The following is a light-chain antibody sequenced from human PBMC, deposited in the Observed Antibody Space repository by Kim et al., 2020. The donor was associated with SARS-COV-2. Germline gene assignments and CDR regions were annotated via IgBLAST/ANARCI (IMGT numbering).Light chain of an antibody. Sequence: SVSPGQTASITCSGDKLGDKYACWYQQKPGQSPVLVIYQDSKRPSGIPGRFSGSNSGNTATLTISGTQAMDEADYYCQAWDSSKGVFGGGTQLTVL. J-gene: IGLJ3*02. V-gene: IGLV3-1*01. CDR1: KLGDKY. CDR3: QAWDSSKGV. CDR2: QDS.